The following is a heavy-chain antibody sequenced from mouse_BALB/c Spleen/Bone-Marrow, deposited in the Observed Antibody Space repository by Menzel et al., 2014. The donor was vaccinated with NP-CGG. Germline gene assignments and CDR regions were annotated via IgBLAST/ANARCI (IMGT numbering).Heavy chain of an antibody. D-gene: IGHD1-1*01. Sequence: VQLKQSGPELVKPGASVKISCKASGYSFTGYFMNWVMQSHGKSLEWIGRINPYNGGTFYSQKFKGKATSTVDKSSSTAHMELRSLASEDSAVYYCARGYYDSSSWFAYWGQGTLVTVSA. J-gene: IGHJ3*01. CDR3: ARGYYDSSSWFAY. V-gene: IGHV1-20*02. CDR2: INPYNGGT. CDR1: GYSFTGYF.